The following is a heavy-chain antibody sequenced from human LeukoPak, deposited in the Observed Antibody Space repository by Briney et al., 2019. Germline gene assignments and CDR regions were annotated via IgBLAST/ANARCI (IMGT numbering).Heavy chain of an antibody. Sequence: GGSLRLSCAASGFTFSSYGMHWVRQAPGKGLEWVAFIRYDGSNKYYADSVKGRFTISRDNSKNTLYLQTNSLRAEDTAVYYCARDQTPLYYYDSSGYYLTKGPFDYWGQGTLVTVSS. CDR2: IRYDGSNK. CDR3: ARDQTPLYYYDSSGYYLTKGPFDY. CDR1: GFTFSSYG. J-gene: IGHJ4*02. V-gene: IGHV3-30*02. D-gene: IGHD3-22*01.